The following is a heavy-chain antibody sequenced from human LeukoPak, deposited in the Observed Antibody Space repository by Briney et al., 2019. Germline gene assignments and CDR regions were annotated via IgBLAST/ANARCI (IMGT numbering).Heavy chain of an antibody. J-gene: IGHJ4*02. Sequence: SETLSLTCAVYGGSFSGYYWSWIRQPAGKGLEWIGRIYTSGSTNYNPSLKSRVTISVDTSKNQFSLKLSSVTAADTAVYYCARSAGGFLEWFFDYWGQGTLVTVS. D-gene: IGHD3-3*01. V-gene: IGHV4-59*10. CDR3: ARSAGGFLEWFFDY. CDR2: IYTSGST. CDR1: GGSFSGYY.